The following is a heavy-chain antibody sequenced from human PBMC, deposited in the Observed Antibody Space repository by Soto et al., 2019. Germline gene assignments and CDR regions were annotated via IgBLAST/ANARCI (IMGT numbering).Heavy chain of an antibody. CDR1: GDSVSSGGYY. J-gene: IGHJ3*01. D-gene: IGHD2-8*01. Sequence: PSETLSLTCTVSGDSVSSGGYYWYWIRQHPGRGLEWLGYIYDSETTYYNPSLESRLSISVDASKNQFSLKVTSVTPADTAVYYCARENFGVIIHDAFDLWGQGTMVTVSS. CDR2: IYDSETT. V-gene: IGHV4-31*03. CDR3: ARENFGVIIHDAFDL.